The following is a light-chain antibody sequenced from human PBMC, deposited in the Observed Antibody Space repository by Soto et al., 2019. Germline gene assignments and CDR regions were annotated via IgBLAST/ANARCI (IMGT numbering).Light chain of an antibody. CDR1: QSVSSSY. CDR2: GTS. Sequence: DIVLTQSPGSLSLSPGERATLSCRATQSVSSSYLAWYQQTPGQAPRLLIYGTSSRATGIPDRFSGSGSGTDFTLTISRLEPEDFAVYYCQLYDSSSRTFGQGTKVDIK. J-gene: IGKJ1*01. CDR3: QLYDSSSRT. V-gene: IGKV3-20*01.